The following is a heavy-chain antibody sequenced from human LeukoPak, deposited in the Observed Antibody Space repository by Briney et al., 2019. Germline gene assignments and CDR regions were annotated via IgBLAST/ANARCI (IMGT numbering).Heavy chain of an antibody. CDR1: GGSLSSHY. Sequence: SETLSLTCNVSGGSLSSHYCSWIRQAPGKGLEWIGFIFSGGSTNYNPSLKSRVSISMDTSQNQFSLRLTSVTAADTAVYYCARGRGPLRVEFGDWGQGALVTVSS. CDR3: ARGRGPLRVEFGD. D-gene: IGHD3-16*01. V-gene: IGHV4-4*09. CDR2: IFSGGST. J-gene: IGHJ4*02.